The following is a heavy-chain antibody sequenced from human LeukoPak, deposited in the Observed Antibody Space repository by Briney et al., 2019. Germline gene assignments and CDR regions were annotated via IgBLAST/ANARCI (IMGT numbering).Heavy chain of an antibody. J-gene: IGHJ4*02. V-gene: IGHV3-30*02. Sequence: GGSLRLSCAASGFIFSSYGMHWVRQAPGKGLDGVAFIRYDGSNKYYADSVKGRVTISRDNSKNTLYLQMNSMRAEDTAVYYCAKERDTAMVTIDYWGQGTLVTVSS. CDR2: IRYDGSNK. CDR1: GFIFSSYG. CDR3: AKERDTAMVTIDY. D-gene: IGHD5-18*01.